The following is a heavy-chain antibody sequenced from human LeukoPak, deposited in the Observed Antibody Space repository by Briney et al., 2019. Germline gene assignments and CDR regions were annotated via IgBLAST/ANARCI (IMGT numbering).Heavy chain of an antibody. CDR1: GYSFVKYW. CDR2: IYPGDSDT. CDR3: ASLDITGTNLYYFDY. Sequence: GESLKISCKGPGYSFVKYWVAWVRQMPGRGLEWMGIIYPGDSDTRYSQSFQGQVTISADKSVTTAYLQWSSLKPSDTAMYYCASLDITGTNLYYFDYGVQGTLVTVSS. J-gene: IGHJ4*02. D-gene: IGHD1-20*01. V-gene: IGHV5-51*01.